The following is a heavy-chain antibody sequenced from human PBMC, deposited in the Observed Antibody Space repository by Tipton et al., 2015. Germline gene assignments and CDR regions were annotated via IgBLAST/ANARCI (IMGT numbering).Heavy chain of an antibody. Sequence: TLSLTCTVSGDSINSYYWSWIRQPPGKGLEWIGYIHYSGATKYNPSLKSRVTISVDTSKNQFSLNLNSVTAADTAVYYCAREVGDYGDLNWYFDLWGRGTLVTVSS. J-gene: IGHJ2*01. CDR1: GDSINSYY. D-gene: IGHD4-17*01. CDR2: IHYSGAT. V-gene: IGHV4-59*01. CDR3: AREVGDYGDLNWYFDL.